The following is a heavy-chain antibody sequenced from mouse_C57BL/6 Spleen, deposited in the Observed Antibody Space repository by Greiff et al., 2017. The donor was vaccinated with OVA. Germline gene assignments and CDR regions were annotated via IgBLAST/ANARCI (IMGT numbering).Heavy chain of an antibody. J-gene: IGHJ3*01. CDR2: IWSGGST. Sequence: QVQLKESGPGLVQPSQSLSITCTVSGFSFTSYGVHWVRQSPGKGLEWLGVIWSGGSTDYNAEFISRLSISKDNAKSQVCVKMNSLQADDTAIYYCARKSDGNYGFADWGQGTLVTVSA. CDR3: ARKSDGNYGFAD. D-gene: IGHD2-1*01. CDR1: GFSFTSYG. V-gene: IGHV2-2*01.